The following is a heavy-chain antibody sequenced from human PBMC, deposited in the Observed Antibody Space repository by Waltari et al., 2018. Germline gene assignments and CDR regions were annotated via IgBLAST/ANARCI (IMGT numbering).Heavy chain of an antibody. CDR3: ARDHGFLSQGYMDV. Sequence: EVQLVETGGGLIQPGGSLRLSCAASGFTVSSNYMSWVRQAPGKGLEWVSGIYSGGSTYYADSVKGRFTISRDNSKNTLYLQMNSLRAEDTAVYYCARDHGFLSQGYMDVWGKGTTVTVSS. CDR1: GFTVSSNY. D-gene: IGHD3-10*01. V-gene: IGHV3-53*02. CDR2: IYSGGST. J-gene: IGHJ6*03.